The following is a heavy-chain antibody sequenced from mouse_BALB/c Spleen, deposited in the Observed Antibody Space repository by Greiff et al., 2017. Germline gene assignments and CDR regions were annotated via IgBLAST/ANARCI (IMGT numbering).Heavy chain of an antibody. J-gene: IGHJ4*01. Sequence: EVNVVESGGGLVKPGGSLKLSCAASGFTFSSSTMSWVRQTPEKRLEWVATISSGGSYTYYPDSVKGRFTISRDNAKNTLYQQMSSLKSEDTAMYYCTRVYYGSPYPYAMDCWGQGTSVTVSS. CDR1: GFTFSSST. CDR3: TRVYYGSPYPYAMDC. V-gene: IGHV5-6-4*01. D-gene: IGHD2-1*01. CDR2: ISSGGSYT.